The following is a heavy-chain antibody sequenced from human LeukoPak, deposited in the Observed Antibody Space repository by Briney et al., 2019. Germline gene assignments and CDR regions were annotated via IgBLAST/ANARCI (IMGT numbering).Heavy chain of an antibody. CDR3: TTDPFDARIAVG. CDR2: IKSKTDGGTT. Sequence: GGSLRLSCAASGFTFSNAWMSWVRQAPGKGLEWVGRIKSKTDGGTTDYAAPVKGRFTISRDDSKNTLYPQMNSLKTEDTAVYYCTTDPFDARIAVGGGQGTLVTVSS. CDR1: GFTFSNAW. D-gene: IGHD6-19*01. V-gene: IGHV3-15*01. J-gene: IGHJ4*02.